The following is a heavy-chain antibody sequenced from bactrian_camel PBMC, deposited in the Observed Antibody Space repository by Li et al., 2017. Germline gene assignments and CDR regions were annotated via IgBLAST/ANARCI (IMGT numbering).Heavy chain of an antibody. D-gene: IGHD2*01. Sequence: HVQLVESGGGSVQVGGSLRLSCVVSGYTRSRVCMGWFRQAPGKEREGVAHIDTSDDMSAYGTIYSDSVKGRFTISQDNAKNTVYLQMYSLQSEDTAVYYCAADLARHCGSFSGFFGRGYWGQGTQVTVS. V-gene: IGHV3S1*01. CDR1: GYTRSRVC. CDR2: IDTSDDMSAYGT. J-gene: IGHJ4*01. CDR3: AADLARHCGSFSGFFGRGY.